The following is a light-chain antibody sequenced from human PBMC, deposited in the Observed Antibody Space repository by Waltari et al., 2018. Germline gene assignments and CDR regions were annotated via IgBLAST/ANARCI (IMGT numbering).Light chain of an antibody. V-gene: IGKV1D-12*01. CDR1: QDIRTL. CDR3: EQVHSFPIT. Sequence: QVTQSPSSVSASVGDTVTITCRANQDIRTLLVWNQQKAGKAPKLLIYSASTLQDGVPSRFSGSGSGTEFTLTMDSLQPEDFATYYCEQVHSFPITFGGGTKVEIK. CDR2: SAS. J-gene: IGKJ4*01.